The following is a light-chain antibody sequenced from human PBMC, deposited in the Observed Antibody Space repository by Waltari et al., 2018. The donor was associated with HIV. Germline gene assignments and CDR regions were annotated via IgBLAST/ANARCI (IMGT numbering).Light chain of an antibody. Sequence: QSVLTQPPSASGTPGQRVTISCSGSSANIGSSTVSWYQQLPGTAPNLLIYSNNQRPSGVPDRVSGSKSGTSAALAISGLQSEDEADYYCATWDDSLNGYVLGAGSRVTVL. J-gene: IGLJ1*01. CDR3: ATWDDSLNGYV. CDR1: SANIGSST. CDR2: SNN. V-gene: IGLV1-44*01.